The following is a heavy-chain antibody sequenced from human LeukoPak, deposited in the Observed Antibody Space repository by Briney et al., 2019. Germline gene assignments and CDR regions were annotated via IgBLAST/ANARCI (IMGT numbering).Heavy chain of an antibody. J-gene: IGHJ5*02. Sequence: GGSLRLSCAASGFTFSNCWMHWGRQAPGKGLVWVSRINSDGSNTSYAHSVKGRLTISRDNPKNTLNLQMNSLRAGDTAVYYSARDLGKYYDTSDNWFDPWGQGTLVTVS. D-gene: IGHD3-22*01. CDR3: ARDLGKYYDTSDNWFDP. CDR1: GFTFSNCW. CDR2: INSDGSNT. V-gene: IGHV3-74*01.